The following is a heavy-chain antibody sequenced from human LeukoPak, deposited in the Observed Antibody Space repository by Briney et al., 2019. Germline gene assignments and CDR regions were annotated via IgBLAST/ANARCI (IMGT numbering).Heavy chain of an antibody. CDR2: IKQDGSEK. CDR3: ARSYDILTGFFDY. Sequence: GGSLRLSCAAPGFTFSSYWMSWVRQAPGKGLEWVANIKQDGSEKYYVDSVKGRFTISRDNAKNSLYLQMNSLRAEDTAVYYCARSYDILTGFFDYWGQGTLVTVSS. J-gene: IGHJ4*02. V-gene: IGHV3-7*03. CDR1: GFTFSSYW. D-gene: IGHD3-9*01.